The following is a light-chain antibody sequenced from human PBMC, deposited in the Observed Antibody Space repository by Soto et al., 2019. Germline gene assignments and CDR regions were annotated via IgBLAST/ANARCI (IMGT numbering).Light chain of an antibody. J-gene: IGKJ2*01. Sequence: DIQMTQSPSSLSASVGDRVTITCRASQSVNTYLNWYQKRQGKAPKLLIYAATSLQSGVPPRFSGSGSGTDFNLTISGLQPEEFATYYCQQSHNTPYTFGLGTMLEVK. CDR2: AAT. CDR3: QQSHNTPYT. V-gene: IGKV1-39*01. CDR1: QSVNTY.